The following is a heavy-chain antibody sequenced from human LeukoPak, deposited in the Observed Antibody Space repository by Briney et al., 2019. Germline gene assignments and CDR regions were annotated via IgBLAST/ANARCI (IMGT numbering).Heavy chain of an antibody. CDR3: ARETYCGSGSYSDFALDY. Sequence: GGSLRLSCAASGFTFSNYEINWVRQAPGGGLEWISYISGSGTSIYHANSVKGRFTISRDNAKNSVYLQMNSLRAEDTAVYYCARETYCGSGSYSDFALDYWGQGTLVTVSS. CDR1: GFTFSNYE. D-gene: IGHD3-10*01. CDR2: ISGSGTSI. J-gene: IGHJ4*02. V-gene: IGHV3-48*03.